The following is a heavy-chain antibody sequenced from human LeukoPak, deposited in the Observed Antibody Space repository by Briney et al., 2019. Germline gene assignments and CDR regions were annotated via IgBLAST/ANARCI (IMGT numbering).Heavy chain of an antibody. CDR3: AKHIRLQPDGFDY. Sequence: GGSLRLACAASGFTFSSYAMSWVSQAPGKGLEWVSAISGSGGSTYYADSVKGRFTISRDNSKNTLYLQMNSLRAEDTAVYYCAKHIRLQPDGFDYWGQGTLVTVSS. CDR2: ISGSGGST. J-gene: IGHJ4*02. D-gene: IGHD5-24*01. CDR1: GFTFSSYA. V-gene: IGHV3-23*01.